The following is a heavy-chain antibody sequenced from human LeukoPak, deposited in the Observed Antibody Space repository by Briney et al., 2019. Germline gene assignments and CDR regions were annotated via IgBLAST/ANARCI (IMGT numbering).Heavy chain of an antibody. CDR1: GFTFSSYA. CDR2: ISGSGGST. D-gene: IGHD4-23*01. Sequence: QSGGSLRLSCAASGFTFSSYAMSWVRQAPGKGLEWVSAISGSGGSTYYADSVKGRFTISRDNSKNTLYLQMNSLRAEDTAVYYCASTGGNSPYYYYYGMDVWGQGTTVTVSS. J-gene: IGHJ6*02. CDR3: ASTGGNSPYYYYYGMDV. V-gene: IGHV3-23*01.